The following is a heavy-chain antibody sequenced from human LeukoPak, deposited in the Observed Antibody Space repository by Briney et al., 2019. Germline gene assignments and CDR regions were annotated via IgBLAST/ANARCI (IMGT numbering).Heavy chain of an antibody. D-gene: IGHD6-13*01. CDR1: GYTFTSYY. CDR2: INPSGGST. Sequence: ASVKVSCKASGYTFTSYYMHWVRQAPGQGLEWMGIINPSGGSTSYAQKFQGRVTMTRDTSTSTVYMELSSLRSEDTAVYYCARVRSTGYSSSWHDPDFQHWGQGTLVTVSS. J-gene: IGHJ1*01. V-gene: IGHV1-46*01. CDR3: ARVRSTGYSSSWHDPDFQH.